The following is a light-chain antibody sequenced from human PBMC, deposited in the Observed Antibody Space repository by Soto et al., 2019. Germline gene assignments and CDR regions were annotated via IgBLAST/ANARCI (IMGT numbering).Light chain of an antibody. J-gene: IGKJ2*01. CDR2: AAS. Sequence: DIQMTQSPSSLSASVGDRVIITCRASQSISNYLNWYQQKPGKAPKFLIYAASSLQSGVPSRFSGSGSGTELTLTISSLKPEDFATYYCQQRYPTPYTFGQGTKLEIK. CDR3: QQRYPTPYT. V-gene: IGKV1-39*01. CDR1: QSISNY.